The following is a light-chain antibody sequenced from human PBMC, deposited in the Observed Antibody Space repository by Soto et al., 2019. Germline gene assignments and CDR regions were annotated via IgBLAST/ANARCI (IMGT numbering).Light chain of an antibody. V-gene: IGLV1-36*01. CDR2: YDD. J-gene: IGLJ3*02. CDR1: SSNIGNNA. Sequence: QSVLTQPPSVSEAPRQRVTISCSGGSSNIGNNAVNWYQQFPRKAPKLLIYYDDLVASGVSDRFSGSKSDTSASLAISGLQSEDEAVYYCAAWDDSLNGWVFGGVTKVTAL. CDR3: AAWDDSLNGWV.